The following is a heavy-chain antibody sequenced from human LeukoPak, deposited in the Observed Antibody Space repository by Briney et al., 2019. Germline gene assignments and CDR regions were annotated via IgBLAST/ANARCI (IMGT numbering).Heavy chain of an antibody. V-gene: IGHV3-74*01. J-gene: IGHJ5*02. CDR1: GFTFSSYW. D-gene: IGHD3-22*01. Sequence: GGSLRLSCAASGFTFSSYWMHWVRQAPGKGLVWVSRINSDGSSTGYADSVKGRFTISRDNAKNTLYLQMNSLRAEDTAVYYCARGLAISSSMVVVVIKRTSRWFDPWGQGTLVTVSS. CDR2: INSDGSST. CDR3: ARGLAISSSMVVVVIKRTSRWFDP.